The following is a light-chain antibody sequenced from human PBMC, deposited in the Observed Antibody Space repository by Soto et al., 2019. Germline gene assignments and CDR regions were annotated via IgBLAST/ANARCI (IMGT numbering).Light chain of an antibody. CDR3: ASWDDRLGAVI. J-gene: IGLJ2*01. CDR1: SRSVDSYDF. V-gene: IGLV2-23*01. Sequence: QSVLTQPASVSGSPGQSIIISCTGISRSVDSYDFVSWYQQHPGKAPKLIIYEGTQRPSGVSNRFSGSKSDNAASLTISGLQAEDEADYYCASWDDRLGAVIFGGGTKVTVL. CDR2: EGT.